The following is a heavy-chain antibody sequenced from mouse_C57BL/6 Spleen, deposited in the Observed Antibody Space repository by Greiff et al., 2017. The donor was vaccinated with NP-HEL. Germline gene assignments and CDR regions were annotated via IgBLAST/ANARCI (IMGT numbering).Heavy chain of an antibody. D-gene: IGHD1-1*01. J-gene: IGHJ1*03. CDR2: IDPSDSYT. Sequence: QVQLQQSGAELVMPGASVKLSCKASGYTFTSYWMHWVKQRPGQGLEWIGEIDPSDSYTNYNQKFKGKSTLTVDKSSSTAYMQLSSLTSEDSAVYYCARNYYGSREGYFDVWGTGTTVTVSS. CDR3: ARNYYGSREGYFDV. CDR1: GYTFTSYW. V-gene: IGHV1-69*01.